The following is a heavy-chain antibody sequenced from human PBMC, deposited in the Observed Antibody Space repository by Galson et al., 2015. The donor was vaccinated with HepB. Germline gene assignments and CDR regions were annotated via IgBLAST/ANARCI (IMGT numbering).Heavy chain of an antibody. CDR2: ISSSSSYI. J-gene: IGHJ4*02. Sequence: SLRLSCAASGFTFSSYSMNWVRQAPGKGLEWVSSISSSSSYIYYADSVKGRFTISRDNAKNSLYLQMNSLRAEDTAVYYCARDMGYSGYDLGGGFDYWGQGTLVTVSS. V-gene: IGHV3-21*01. D-gene: IGHD5-12*01. CDR3: ARDMGYSGYDLGGGFDY. CDR1: GFTFSSYS.